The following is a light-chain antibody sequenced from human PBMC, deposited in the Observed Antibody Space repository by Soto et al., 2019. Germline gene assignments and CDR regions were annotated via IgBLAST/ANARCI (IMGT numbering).Light chain of an antibody. CDR2: GAS. CDR1: QSVASTY. CDR3: QQYAGSPT. Sequence: EIVLTQSPGTLSLSPGERATLSCWASQSVASTYLCWYQQKPGQAPSLLIYGASSRATGIATMFSGSGSATYFTLIISSLDPEDFVLYCCQQYAGSPTLGQGTRLEIK. J-gene: IGKJ5*01. V-gene: IGKV3-20*01.